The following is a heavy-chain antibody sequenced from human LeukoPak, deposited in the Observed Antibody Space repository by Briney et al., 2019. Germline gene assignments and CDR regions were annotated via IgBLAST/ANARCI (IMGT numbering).Heavy chain of an antibody. CDR3: ATLGTGTFYYFDY. D-gene: IGHD1-14*01. CDR1: GYTLTELS. CDR2: FDPEDGET. V-gene: IGHV1-24*01. J-gene: IGHJ4*02. Sequence: GASVTVSCKVSGYTLTELSMHWVRQAPGKGLEWMGGFDPEDGETIYAQKFQGRVTMTEDTSTDTAYMELSSLRSEDTAVYYCATLGTGTFYYFDYWGQGTLVTVSS.